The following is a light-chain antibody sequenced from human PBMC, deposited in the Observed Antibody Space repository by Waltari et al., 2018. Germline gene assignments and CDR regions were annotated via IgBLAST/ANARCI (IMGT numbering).Light chain of an antibody. Sequence: EIHMTQSPSSVSASVGDRVSISCRASQDISTSLAWYQQKSGKAPSLLIYHSSTLQSGVPSRFSGAGPGTDFTLTINNLHPEDFATYFCQQGDTSPPTFGPGTKVELK. CDR1: QDISTS. V-gene: IGKV1-12*01. CDR2: HSS. CDR3: QQGDTSPPT. J-gene: IGKJ1*01.